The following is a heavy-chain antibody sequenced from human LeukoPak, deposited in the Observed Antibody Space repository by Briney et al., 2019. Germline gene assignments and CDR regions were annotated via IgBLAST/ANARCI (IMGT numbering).Heavy chain of an antibody. CDR3: ARLAEGYSNFYIYYFDY. CDR1: GESFSGYY. D-gene: IGHD4-11*01. CDR2: INHGGST. Sequence: PSETLSLTCAVYGESFSGYYWSWIRQPPGKGLEWIGEINHGGSTNYNPSLKSRVTISVDTSKNQFSLKLSSVTAADTAVYYCARLAEGYSNFYIYYFDYWGQGTLVTVSS. J-gene: IGHJ4*02. V-gene: IGHV4-34*01.